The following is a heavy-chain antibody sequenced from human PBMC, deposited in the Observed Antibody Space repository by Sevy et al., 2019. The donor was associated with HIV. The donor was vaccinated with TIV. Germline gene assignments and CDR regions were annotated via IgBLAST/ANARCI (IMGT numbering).Heavy chain of an antibody. D-gene: IGHD4-17*01. Sequence: GGSLRLSCAASEFTFSSYAMSWVRQAPGKGLEWVSSISGSGRYTYYADSVEGRFTISRDNSKNTLYVQMSSLRAEDTAVYYCTRDHVKDGDLGDYYYYAMDVWGQGTTVTVSS. CDR1: EFTFSSYA. CDR3: TRDHVKDGDLGDYYYYAMDV. V-gene: IGHV3-23*01. J-gene: IGHJ6*02. CDR2: ISGSGRYT.